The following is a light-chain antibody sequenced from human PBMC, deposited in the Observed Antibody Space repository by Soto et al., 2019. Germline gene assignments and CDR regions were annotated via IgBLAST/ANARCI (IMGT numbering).Light chain of an antibody. V-gene: IGKV1-9*01. CDR2: AAY. Sequence: DIQLTQSPSFLSASVGDRVTITCRASQGIRSSLAWYQQRPGKAPNLLIYAAYKLQRGVPARFSGSGSGTEFTLTISSLQPEDFATYYCQQLQLNPPFTFGQGTKVEIK. CDR3: QQLQLNPPFT. CDR1: QGIRSS. J-gene: IGKJ2*01.